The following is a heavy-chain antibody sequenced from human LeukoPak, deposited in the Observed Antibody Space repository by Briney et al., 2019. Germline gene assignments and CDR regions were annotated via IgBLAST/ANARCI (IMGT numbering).Heavy chain of an antibody. D-gene: IGHD6-19*01. CDR2: ISYDGSNK. CDR3: ARDPITVAGLYYGMDV. CDR1: GFTFSSYA. J-gene: IGHJ6*02. Sequence: GGSLRLSCAASGFTFSSYAMHWVRQAPGKGLEWVAVISYDGSNKYYADSVKGRFTISRDNSKNTLYLQMNSLRAEDTAVYYCARDPITVAGLYYGMDVWGQGTTVTVSS. V-gene: IGHV3-30-3*01.